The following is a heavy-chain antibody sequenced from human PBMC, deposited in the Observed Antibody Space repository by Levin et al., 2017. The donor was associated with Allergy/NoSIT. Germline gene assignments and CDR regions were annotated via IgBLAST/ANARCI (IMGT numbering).Heavy chain of an antibody. CDR2: IRDDNGDT. D-gene: IGHD3-10*01. V-gene: IGHV1-18*01. CDR1: GYTFDNYG. Sequence: PGESLKISCKASGYTFDNYGVTWVRQAPGQGLEWMGWIRDDNGDTTYAQKFQGRITMTTETSTSTVYMELRRLRSDDTAVYYCVRDPPRRGRDAVGIWGQGAMVTVSP. CDR3: VRDPPRRGRDAVGI. J-gene: IGHJ3*02.